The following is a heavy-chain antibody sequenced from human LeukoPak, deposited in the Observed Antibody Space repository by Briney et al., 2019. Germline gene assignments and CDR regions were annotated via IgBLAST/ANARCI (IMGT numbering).Heavy chain of an antibody. CDR1: GYTFIDYY. CDR2: MNPKTGDT. V-gene: IGHV1-2*02. CDR3: TRDVIMGYQQGYFDP. J-gene: IGHJ5*02. D-gene: IGHD2-8*01. Sequence: ASVKVSCKASGYTFIDYYIHWVRQAPGQGLECMGWMNPKTGDTRYEEKLQGRVAMTRETSITTAYMELSGLNSDDTAMYLCTRDVIMGYQQGYFDPWGQGTLVTVSS.